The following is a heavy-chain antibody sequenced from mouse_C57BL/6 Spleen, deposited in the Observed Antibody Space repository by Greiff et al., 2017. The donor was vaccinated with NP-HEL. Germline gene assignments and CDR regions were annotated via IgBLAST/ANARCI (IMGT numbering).Heavy chain of an antibody. Sequence: QVHVKQSGAELVRPGSSVKLSCKASGYTFTSYWMHWVKQRPIQGLEWIGNIDPSDSEPHYNQKFKDKATLTVDKSSSTAYMQLSSLTSEDSAVYYCARDFPYYYGSSLDYWGQGTTLTVSS. CDR1: GYTFTSYW. CDR2: IDPSDSEP. V-gene: IGHV1-52*01. CDR3: ARDFPYYYGSSLDY. J-gene: IGHJ2*01. D-gene: IGHD1-1*01.